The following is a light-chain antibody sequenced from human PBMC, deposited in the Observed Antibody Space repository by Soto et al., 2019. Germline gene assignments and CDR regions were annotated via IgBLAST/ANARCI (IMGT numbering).Light chain of an antibody. V-gene: IGKV1-27*01. J-gene: IGKJ3*01. Sequence: DIQMTQSPPSLSASVGDRVTITCRASQGIRNFVAWYQQKPGKAPKLLIYAASTLQSGVPSRFSGSGSGTDFTLTFTSLQPEDVATYSCQKYSSVPVFGPGTKVEIK. CDR1: QGIRNF. CDR3: QKYSSVPV. CDR2: AAS.